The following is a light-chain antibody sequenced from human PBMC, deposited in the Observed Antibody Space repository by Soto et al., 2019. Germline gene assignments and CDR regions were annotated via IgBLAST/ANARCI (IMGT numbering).Light chain of an antibody. CDR1: QSVSSY. Sequence: DIVLTQSPATLSFVPGLGVXQSSRARQSVSSYFAWYQQKPGQAPRLLIYDASNRATGIPARFSGSGSGTDFTLTISSLEPEDFAVYYCQQRSNWPLTFGGGTKVDI. J-gene: IGKJ4*01. V-gene: IGKV3-11*01. CDR2: DAS. CDR3: QQRSNWPLT.